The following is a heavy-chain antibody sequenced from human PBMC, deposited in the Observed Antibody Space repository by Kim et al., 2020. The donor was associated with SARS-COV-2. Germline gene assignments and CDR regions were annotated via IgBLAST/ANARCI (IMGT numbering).Heavy chain of an antibody. CDR1: GYTFTSYG. CDR2: ISAYNGNT. D-gene: IGHD2-15*01. CDR3: ARDLRGYCSGGSCYPDY. J-gene: IGHJ4*02. V-gene: IGHV1-18*01. Sequence: ASVKVSCKASGYTFTSYGISWVRQAPGQGLEWMGWISAYNGNTNYAQKLQGRVTMTTDTSTSTAYMELRSLRSDDTAVYYCARDLRGYCSGGSCYPDYWGQGTLVTVSS.